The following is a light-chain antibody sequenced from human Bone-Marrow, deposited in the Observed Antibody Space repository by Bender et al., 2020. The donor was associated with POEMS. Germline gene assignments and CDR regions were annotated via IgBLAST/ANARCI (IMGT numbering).Light chain of an antibody. CDR2: AVT. CDR1: SRDVGGYDY. J-gene: IGLJ2*01. V-gene: IGLV2-14*03. CDR3: SSYTFSSGEV. Sequence: QSAMTQPASVSGSPGQSITISCSGTSRDVGGYDYVSWYQHHPGKAPKLLIYAVTNRPSGVSNRFSGSKSGNTASLTISGLQAEDEADYYCSSYTFSSGEVFGGGTKLTVL.